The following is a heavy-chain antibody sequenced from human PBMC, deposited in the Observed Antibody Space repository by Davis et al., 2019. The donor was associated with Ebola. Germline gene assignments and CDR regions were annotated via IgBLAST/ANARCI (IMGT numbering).Heavy chain of an antibody. CDR2: IYYSGST. D-gene: IGHD5-24*01. V-gene: IGHV4-59*01. CDR1: GGSFSGYY. CDR3: ARVPKETDAFDM. Sequence: SETLSLTCAVYGGSFSGYYWSWIRQPPGKGLEWIGYIYYSGSTNYNPSLKSRVTISLDRSKNQFSLQLSSMTAADTAVYYCARVPKETDAFDMWGQGTMVTVSS. J-gene: IGHJ3*02.